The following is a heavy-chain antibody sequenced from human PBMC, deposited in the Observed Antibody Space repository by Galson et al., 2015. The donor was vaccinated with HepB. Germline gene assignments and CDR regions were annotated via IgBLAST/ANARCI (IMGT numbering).Heavy chain of an antibody. CDR3: VRGTTAPDY. D-gene: IGHD2/OR15-2a*01. CDR2: ISRAGDTA. J-gene: IGHJ4*02. CDR1: GFTFSNYG. Sequence: SLRLSCAASGFTFSNYGMSWVRQAPGKGLECVAAISRAGDTADYAESGKGRFTVSRDSSKSTLYLQMNGLRAEDTARYYCVRGTTAPDYWAQGTLVTVSS. V-gene: IGHV3-23*01.